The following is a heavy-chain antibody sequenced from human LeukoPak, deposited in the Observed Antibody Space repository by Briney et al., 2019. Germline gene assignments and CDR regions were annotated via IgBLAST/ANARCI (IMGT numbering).Heavy chain of an antibody. CDR3: ATVKWELHNWFDP. V-gene: IGHV1-24*01. CDR1: GYTLTELS. Sequence: ASVKVSCKVSGYTLTELSMRWVRQAPGKGLEWMGGFDPEDGETIYAQKFQGRVTMTEDTSTDTAYMELSSLRSEDTAVYYCATVKWELHNWFDPWGQGTLVTVSS. CDR2: FDPEDGET. D-gene: IGHD1-26*01. J-gene: IGHJ5*02.